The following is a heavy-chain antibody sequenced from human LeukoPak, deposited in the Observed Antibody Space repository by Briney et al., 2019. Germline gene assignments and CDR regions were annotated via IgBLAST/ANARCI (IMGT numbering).Heavy chain of an antibody. Sequence: ASVKVSCKVSGHILTDLSMHWVRQAPGKGLEWMGGFDPEDGETIYAQKFQARVTMTEDTSAHTVYMELSSLRSEDTAVYYCATPIRTPGAFDLWGQGTMVTVSS. J-gene: IGHJ3*01. CDR1: GHILTDLS. CDR2: FDPEDGET. CDR3: ATPIRTPGAFDL. V-gene: IGHV1-24*01.